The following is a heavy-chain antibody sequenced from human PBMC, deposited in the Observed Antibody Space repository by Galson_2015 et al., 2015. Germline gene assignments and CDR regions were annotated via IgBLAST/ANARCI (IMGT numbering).Heavy chain of an antibody. J-gene: IGHJ6*02. V-gene: IGHV3-43*02. D-gene: IGHD5-24*01. CDR3: ARWGDDKIMDV. CDR1: GFSFDDYA. CDR2: ISGDAGST. Sequence: SLRLSCAASGFSFDDYAMHWVRQAPGKGLEWVSLISGDAGSTYYADSVKGRFTIFRDNSKNSLYLQMNSLRTEDTALYYCARWGDDKIMDVWGQGTTVTVSS.